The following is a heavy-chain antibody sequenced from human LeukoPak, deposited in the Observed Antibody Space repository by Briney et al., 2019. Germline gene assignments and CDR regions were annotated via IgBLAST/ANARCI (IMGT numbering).Heavy chain of an antibody. V-gene: IGHV3-43D*03. CDR1: GFTFDDYA. CDR2: IGWDGGST. J-gene: IGHJ4*02. D-gene: IGHD3-9*01. CDR3: AKGLTYYDILTGSD. Sequence: PGGSLRLSCAASGFTFDDYAMHWVRQAPGKGLEWVSLIGWDGGSTYYADSVKGRFTISRDNSKNSLYLQMNSLRAEDTALYYCAKGLTYYDILTGSDWGQGTLVTASS.